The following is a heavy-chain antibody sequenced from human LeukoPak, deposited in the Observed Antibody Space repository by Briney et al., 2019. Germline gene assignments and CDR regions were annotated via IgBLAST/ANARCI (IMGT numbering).Heavy chain of an antibody. CDR1: GFTVSSNY. Sequence: GGSLRLSCAASGFTVSSNYMSWVRQAPGKVLEWVSVIYSGGSTYYADSVKGRFTISRDNSKNTLYLQMNSLRAEDTAVYYCARGPSMVPNHFDYWGQGTLVTVSS. CDR2: IYSGGST. CDR3: ARGPSMVPNHFDY. V-gene: IGHV3-53*01. J-gene: IGHJ4*02. D-gene: IGHD3-10*01.